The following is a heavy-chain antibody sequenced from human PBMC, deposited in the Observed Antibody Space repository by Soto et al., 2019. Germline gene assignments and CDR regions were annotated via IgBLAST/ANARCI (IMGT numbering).Heavy chain of an antibody. D-gene: IGHD3-9*01. CDR3: AKTPFCLTLGTVLPYFGS. Sequence: QVHLQESGPGLVKPSETLSLTCTVSGASIRSTYWSWIRQSPGKGLEWIGYIYYSGTTNYNPSLNNRVTLSVDTSKNQLSLNLTSVAAADTAVYFCAKTPFCLTLGTVLPYFGSFGQGTLVTVSS. J-gene: IGHJ4*02. CDR1: GASIRSTY. CDR2: IYYSGTT. V-gene: IGHV4-59*01.